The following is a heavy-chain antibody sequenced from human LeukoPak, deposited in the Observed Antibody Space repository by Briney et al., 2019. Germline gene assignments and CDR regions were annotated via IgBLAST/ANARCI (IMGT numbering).Heavy chain of an antibody. Sequence: GSLRLSCAASGFTFSSYAMSWIRQPPGKGLEWIGEINHSGSTNYNPSLKSRVTISVDTSKNQFSLKLSSVTAADTAVYYCARRWTLRSGSYDYWGQGTLVTVSS. CDR1: GFTFSSYA. CDR3: ARRWTLRSGSYDY. CDR2: INHSGST. D-gene: IGHD3-10*01. V-gene: IGHV4-34*01. J-gene: IGHJ4*02.